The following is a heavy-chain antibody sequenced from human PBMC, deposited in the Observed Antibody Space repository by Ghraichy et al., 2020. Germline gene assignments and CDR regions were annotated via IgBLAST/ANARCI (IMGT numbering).Heavy chain of an antibody. CDR3: AAEGCSSTSCYAAFDI. CDR2: IYSGGST. D-gene: IGHD2-2*01. J-gene: IGHJ3*02. Sequence: GGSLRLSCAASGFTVSSNYMSWVRQAPGKGLEWVSVIYSGGSTYYADSVKGRFTISRDNSKNTLYLQMNSLRAEDTAVYYCAAEGCSSTSCYAAFDIWGQGTMVTVSS. V-gene: IGHV3-53*01. CDR1: GFTVSSNY.